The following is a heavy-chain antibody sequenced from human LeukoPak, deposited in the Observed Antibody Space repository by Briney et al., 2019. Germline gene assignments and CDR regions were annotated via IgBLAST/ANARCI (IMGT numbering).Heavy chain of an antibody. D-gene: IGHD2-15*01. Sequence: GGSLRLSCAASGFTFSSYEMNWVRQAPGKGLEWVSYISSSGSTIYYADSVKGRFTISRDNAKNSLYLQMNSLRAEDTALYHCARAGVRCSGGSCYFSYWGQGTLVTVSS. CDR1: GFTFSSYE. V-gene: IGHV3-48*03. CDR3: ARAGVRCSGGSCYFSY. J-gene: IGHJ4*02. CDR2: ISSSGSTI.